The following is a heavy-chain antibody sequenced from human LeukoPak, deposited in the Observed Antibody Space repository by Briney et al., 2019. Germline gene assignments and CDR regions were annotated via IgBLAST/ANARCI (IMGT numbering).Heavy chain of an antibody. CDR1: GGSINGYY. Sequence: PSETLSLTCTVSGGSINGYYWSWIRQSPGKGLESLGYIYYTGSTNYNPSLKSRVTMSLDTSRNQFSLKLNSVTAADTAVYYCAKSNGYGLVDIWGQGTMVTVSS. CDR2: IYYTGST. CDR3: AKSNGYGLVDI. J-gene: IGHJ3*02. V-gene: IGHV4-59*12. D-gene: IGHD3-10*01.